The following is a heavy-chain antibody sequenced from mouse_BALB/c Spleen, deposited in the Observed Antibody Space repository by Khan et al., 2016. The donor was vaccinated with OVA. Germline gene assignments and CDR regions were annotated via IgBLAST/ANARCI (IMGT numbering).Heavy chain of an antibody. CDR1: AYSITSDYA. V-gene: IGHV3-2*02. Sequence: EVQLQESGPGLVKPSQSLSLTCTVTAYSITSDYAWNWIRQFPGNKLEWMGYISYSGRTSYNPSLKSRISITRDTSKHQFFLQLNSVTTEDTATDDCARSVTLTTVVATDFDYWGQGTTLTVSS. D-gene: IGHD1-1*01. CDR3: ARSVTLTTVVATDFDY. J-gene: IGHJ2*01. CDR2: ISYSGRT.